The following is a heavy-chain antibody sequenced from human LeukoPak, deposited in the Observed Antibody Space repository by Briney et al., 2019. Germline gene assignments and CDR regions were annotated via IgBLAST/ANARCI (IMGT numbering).Heavy chain of an antibody. Sequence: TSETLSLTCTVSGYSISSGYYWGWIRQPPGKGLEWIGSIYHSGSTYYNPSLKSRVTISVDTSKNQFSLKLSSVTAADTAVYYCASQRLMRGWEPNWPHGRGAFDIWGQGTMVTVSS. CDR1: GYSISSGYY. CDR2: IYHSGST. CDR3: ASQRLMRGWEPNWPHGRGAFDI. D-gene: IGHD1-26*01. V-gene: IGHV4-38-2*02. J-gene: IGHJ3*02.